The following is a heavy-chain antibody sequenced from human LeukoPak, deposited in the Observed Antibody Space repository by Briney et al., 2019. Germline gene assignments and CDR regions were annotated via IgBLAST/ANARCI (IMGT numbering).Heavy chain of an antibody. CDR2: ISHDGSIQ. V-gene: IGHV3-30*18. CDR1: VVTISIHS. Sequence: GGSLRLSCVVAVVTISIHSMHWVRQAPGKGLEWVAMISHDGSIQHYGDSVKGRFTISRDNSKNTLYLQMNSLRDEDTAVYHCAKDWGSSGWYNWFDPWGQGTLVTVSS. D-gene: IGHD6-19*01. CDR3: AKDWGSSGWYNWFDP. J-gene: IGHJ5*02.